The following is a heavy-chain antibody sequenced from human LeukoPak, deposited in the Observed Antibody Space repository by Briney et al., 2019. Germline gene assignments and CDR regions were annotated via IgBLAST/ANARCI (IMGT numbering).Heavy chain of an antibody. Sequence: GGSLRLSCAASGFTFSSYWMHWVRQAPGKGPEWVSAISGSGGSTYYADSVKGRFTISRDNSKNTLYLQMNSLRAEDTAVYYCAKVRPFFPAATLFDYWGQGTLVTVSS. D-gene: IGHD2-2*01. CDR2: ISGSGGST. V-gene: IGHV3-23*01. CDR1: GFTFSSYW. CDR3: AKVRPFFPAATLFDY. J-gene: IGHJ4*02.